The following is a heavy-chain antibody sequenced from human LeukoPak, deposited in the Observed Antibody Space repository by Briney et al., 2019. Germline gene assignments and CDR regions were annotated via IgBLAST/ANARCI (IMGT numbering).Heavy chain of an antibody. CDR1: GGTFTSYA. V-gene: IGHV1-69*13. D-gene: IGHD6-6*01. J-gene: IGHJ6*02. Sequence: SVKVSCKASGGTFTSYAISWVRQAPGQGLEWMGGIIPIFGTANYAQKFQGRVTITADESTSTAYMELSSLRSEDTAVYYCARDRQIAARPFYGMDVWGQGTTVTVSS. CDR3: ARDRQIAARPFYGMDV. CDR2: IIPIFGTA.